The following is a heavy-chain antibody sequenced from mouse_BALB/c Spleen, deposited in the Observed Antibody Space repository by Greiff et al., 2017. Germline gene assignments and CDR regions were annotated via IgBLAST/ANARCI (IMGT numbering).Heavy chain of an antibody. V-gene: IGHV5-6-4*01. J-gene: IGHJ4*01. Sequence: EVQLVESGGGLVKPGGSLKLSCAASGFTFSSYTMSWVRQTPEKRLEWVATISSGGSYTYYPDSVKGRFTISRDNAKNTLYLQMSSLKSEDTAMYYCTRGQGDYWGQGTSVTVSS. CDR1: GFTFSSYT. D-gene: IGHD3-2*02. CDR2: ISSGGSYT. CDR3: TRGQGDY.